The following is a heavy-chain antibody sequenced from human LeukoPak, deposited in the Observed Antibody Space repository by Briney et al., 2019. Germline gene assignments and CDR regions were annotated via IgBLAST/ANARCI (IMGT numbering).Heavy chain of an antibody. CDR3: TKEHTTIGGYYFDY. CDR2: ISGSGDHT. V-gene: IGHV3-23*01. CDR1: RFTFSNFA. D-gene: IGHD3-22*01. J-gene: IGHJ4*02. Sequence: GGSLRLSCAASRFTFSNFAMGWVRQAPGKGLEWVSAISGSGDHTFYADSVKGRFTISRANSKNTLYLQMNSLRAEDTALYYCTKEHTTIGGYYFDYWGQGTLVTVSS.